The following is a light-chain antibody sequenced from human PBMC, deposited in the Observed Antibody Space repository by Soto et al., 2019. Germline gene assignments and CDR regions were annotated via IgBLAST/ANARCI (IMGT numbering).Light chain of an antibody. CDR2: GTS. Sequence: IVLTQSPGTLSLSPGERATLSCRAIQSFSSKYLAWYQQKPGQAPRVLIYGTSIRASGVPERFSGGGSGTDFTLTITRLEPEDFAAYYCQQYGSSLFTFGPGTKVDIK. V-gene: IGKV3-20*01. J-gene: IGKJ3*01. CDR1: QSFSSKY. CDR3: QQYGSSLFT.